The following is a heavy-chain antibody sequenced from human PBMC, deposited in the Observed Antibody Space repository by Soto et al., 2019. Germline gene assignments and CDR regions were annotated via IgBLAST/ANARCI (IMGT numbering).Heavy chain of an antibody. Sequence: EVQLVESGGGLVQPGGSLRLSCAASGFTFSDHYMDWVRQAPGKGLEWVGRTRNKANSYTTEYAASVKGRFTISRDDSKNSLYLQMNSLKTEDTAVYYCARVDYNRDDYWCQGTLVTVSS. V-gene: IGHV3-72*01. CDR2: TRNKANSYTT. CDR1: GFTFSDHY. CDR3: ARVDYNRDDY. J-gene: IGHJ4*02. D-gene: IGHD4-4*01.